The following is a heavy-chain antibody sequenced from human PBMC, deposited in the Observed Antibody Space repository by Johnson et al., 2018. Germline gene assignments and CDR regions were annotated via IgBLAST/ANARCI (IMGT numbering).Heavy chain of an antibody. CDR2: NRNKANSYTT. J-gene: IGHJ1*01. V-gene: IGHV3-72*01. CDR1: GFTFSTYG. CDR3: ARVMRSIGYSSFEYFQH. Sequence: VQLVESGGGLVQPGGSLRLSCAASGFTFSTYGMHWVRQAPGKGLEWVGRNRNKANSYTTEYAASVKGRFTISRDDSKNSLHLQMNSLKTEDTAVYYCARVMRSIGYSSFEYFQHWGQGTLVTVSS. D-gene: IGHD6-6*01.